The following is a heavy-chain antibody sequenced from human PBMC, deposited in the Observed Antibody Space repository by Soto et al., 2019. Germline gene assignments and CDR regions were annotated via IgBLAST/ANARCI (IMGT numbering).Heavy chain of an antibody. Sequence: ASVKVSCKASGYTFTSYGISWVRQAPGQGLEWMGWISAYNGNTNYAQKLQGRVTMTTGTSTSTAYMELRSLRSDDTAVYYCARVGIAVAEPMIDYWGQGTLVTVSS. CDR1: GYTFTSYG. J-gene: IGHJ4*02. CDR3: ARVGIAVAEPMIDY. D-gene: IGHD6-19*01. V-gene: IGHV1-18*01. CDR2: ISAYNGNT.